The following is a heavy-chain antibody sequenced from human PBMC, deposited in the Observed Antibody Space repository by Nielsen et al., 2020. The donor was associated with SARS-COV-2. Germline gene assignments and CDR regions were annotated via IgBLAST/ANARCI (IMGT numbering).Heavy chain of an antibody. Sequence: ASVKVSCKASGYTFTGYYMHWVRQAPGQGLEWMGIINPSGGSTSYAQKFQGRVTMTRDTSTSTVYMEQSSLRSEDTAVYYCARGGHSGSYYERIPWIDPWGQGTLVTVSS. CDR3: ARGGHSGSYYERIPWIDP. CDR1: GYTFTGYY. J-gene: IGHJ5*02. V-gene: IGHV1-46*01. D-gene: IGHD1-26*01. CDR2: INPSGGST.